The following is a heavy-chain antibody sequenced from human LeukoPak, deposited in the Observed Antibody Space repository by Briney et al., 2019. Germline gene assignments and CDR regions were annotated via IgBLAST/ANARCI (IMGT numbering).Heavy chain of an antibody. CDR2: ISSSGST. D-gene: IGHD3-22*01. CDR3: ARGPYSYDSSGAFDI. Sequence: PSETLSLTCTVSGDSVSSGDYYWSWIRQPAGKGLEWIGRISSSGSTNYNPSLKSRVTISVDTSKNQFSLKLSSVTAADTAVYFCARGPYSYDSSGAFDIWGQGTMVTVSS. V-gene: IGHV4-61*02. CDR1: GDSVSSGDYY. J-gene: IGHJ3*02.